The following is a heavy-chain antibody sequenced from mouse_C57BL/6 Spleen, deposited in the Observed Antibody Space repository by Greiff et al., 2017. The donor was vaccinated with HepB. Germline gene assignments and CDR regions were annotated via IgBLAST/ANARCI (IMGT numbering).Heavy chain of an antibody. D-gene: IGHD1-1*01. J-gene: IGHJ2*01. CDR2: ISNGGGST. CDR3: ARISYYGTFFDY. CDR1: GFTFSDYY. Sequence: EVKLQESGGGLVQPGGSLKLSCAASGFTFSDYYMYWVRQTPEKRLEWVAYISNGGGSTYYPDTVKGRFTISRDNAKNTLYLQMSRLKSEDTAMYYCARISYYGTFFDYWGQGTTLTVSS. V-gene: IGHV5-12*01.